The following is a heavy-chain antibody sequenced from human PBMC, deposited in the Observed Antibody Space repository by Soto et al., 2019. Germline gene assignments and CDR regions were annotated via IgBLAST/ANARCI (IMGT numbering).Heavy chain of an antibody. CDR1: GYSFITSW. D-gene: IGHD1-26*01. Sequence: GESLKISCKGSGYSFITSWIGWVRQMPGKGLEWMGIIYPGDSETTYSPSFEGRVTISLDKSISTAYLQWSSLKASATAIYYCARGGKRGSPFYGMYVWGQGTTVTVSS. V-gene: IGHV5-51*01. J-gene: IGHJ6*02. CDR2: IYPGDSET. CDR3: ARGGKRGSPFYGMYV.